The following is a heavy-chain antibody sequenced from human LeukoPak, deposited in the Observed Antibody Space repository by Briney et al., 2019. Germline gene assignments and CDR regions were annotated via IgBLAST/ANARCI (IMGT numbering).Heavy chain of an antibody. CDR3: AKTRPLDSSSWSHGDY. D-gene: IGHD6-13*01. CDR2: IYPRDGST. V-gene: IGHV1-46*01. J-gene: IGHJ4*02. CDR1: GYTFTSNY. Sequence: ASVKVSCKASGYTFTSNYIHWVRQAPGQGLEWMGMIYPRDGSTSYAQKFQGRVTVTRDTSTSTVHMELSGLRSEDTAVYYCAKTRPLDSSSWSHGDYWGQGTLVTVSS.